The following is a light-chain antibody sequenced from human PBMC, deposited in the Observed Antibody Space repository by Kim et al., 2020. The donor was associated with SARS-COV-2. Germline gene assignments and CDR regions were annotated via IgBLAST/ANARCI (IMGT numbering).Light chain of an antibody. CDR1: QSISRF. J-gene: IGKJ3*01. CDR2: AAS. V-gene: IGKV1-39*01. Sequence: ASVGDRVTITRRASQSISRFLNWYQQKPGKAPKLLIYAASNLQSGVPSRFSGSGSGTDFTLTITSLELEDFATYYCQQTDNVRFTFGPGTKVDIK. CDR3: QQTDNVRFT.